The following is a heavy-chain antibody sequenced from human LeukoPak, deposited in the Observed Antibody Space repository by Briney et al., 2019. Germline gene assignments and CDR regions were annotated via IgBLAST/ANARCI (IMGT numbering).Heavy chain of an antibody. Sequence: PSGTLSLTCAVSGDSISSSNWWSWVRQPPGKGLEWIGEISHGGSTNYNPSLKSRVTISVDKSKNQFSLKLNSVTAADTAVYYCARTTEAHSWQTRYYSYYMDVWGKGTTVTVSS. V-gene: IGHV4-4*02. J-gene: IGHJ6*03. CDR2: ISHGGST. D-gene: IGHD6-13*01. CDR1: GDSISSSNW. CDR3: ARTTEAHSWQTRYYSYYMDV.